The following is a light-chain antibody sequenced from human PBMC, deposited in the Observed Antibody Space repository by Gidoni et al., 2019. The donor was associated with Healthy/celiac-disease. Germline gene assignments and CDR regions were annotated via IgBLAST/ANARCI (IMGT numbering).Light chain of an antibody. CDR1: QSVSSN. J-gene: IGKJ1*01. CDR3: QQYNNWPQT. V-gene: IGKV3-15*01. CDR2: AAS. Sequence: EIVMTQSPATLSVSPGERATRSCRASQSVSSNLAWYQQKPGQAPRLLTDAASTRATGIPARFSGSGSGTEFTLTISSLQSEDVAVYYCQQYNNWPQTFGQGTKVEIK.